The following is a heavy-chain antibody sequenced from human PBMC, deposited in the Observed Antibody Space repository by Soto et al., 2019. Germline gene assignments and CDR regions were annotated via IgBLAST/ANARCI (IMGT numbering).Heavy chain of an antibody. CDR3: KRGSEFDFWSGYL. V-gene: IGHV1-69*06. CDR1: GGTSTRYA. Sequence: QERLVQSGAEVRKPGSSVKVSCKVTGGTSTRYANNWVRQAPGQGLEWMGGIVPMFGTSKYTQKFQGRVTITADTSTNIAYMELRSLRSEDTAVYYCKRGSEFDFWSGYLWGQGTLVSVSS. J-gene: IGHJ4*02. CDR2: IVPMFGTS. D-gene: IGHD3-3*01.